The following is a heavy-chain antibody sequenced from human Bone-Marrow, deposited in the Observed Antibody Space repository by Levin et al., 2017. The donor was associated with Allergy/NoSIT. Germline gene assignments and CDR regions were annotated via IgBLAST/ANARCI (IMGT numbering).Heavy chain of an antibody. V-gene: IGHV3-74*01. CDR2: INSDGSST. CDR3: ASLVAALRGYYYYGMDV. Sequence: GGSLRLSCAASGFTFSSYWMHWVRQAPGKGLVWVSRINSDGSSTSYADSVKGRFTISRDNAKNTLYLQMNSLRAEDTAVYYCASLVAALRGYYYYGMDVWGQGTTVTVSS. J-gene: IGHJ6*02. CDR1: GFTFSSYW. D-gene: IGHD6-6*01.